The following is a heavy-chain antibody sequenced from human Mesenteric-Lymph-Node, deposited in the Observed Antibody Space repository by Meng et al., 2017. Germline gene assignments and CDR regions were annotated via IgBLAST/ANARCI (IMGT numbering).Heavy chain of an antibody. CDR2: IKQDGSEK. Sequence: GESLKISCAASGFTFSSYWMSWVRQAPGKGLEWVANIKQDGSEKYYVDSVKGRFTISRDNAKNSLYLQMNSLRAEDTAVYYCARDGAVNWFDPWGQGTLVTVSS. V-gene: IGHV3-7*01. J-gene: IGHJ5*02. CDR3: ARDGAVNWFDP. D-gene: IGHD3-10*01. CDR1: GFTFSSYW.